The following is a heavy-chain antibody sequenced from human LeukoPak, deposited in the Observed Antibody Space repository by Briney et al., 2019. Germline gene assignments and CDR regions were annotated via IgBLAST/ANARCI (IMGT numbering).Heavy chain of an antibody. CDR2: INDSGST. D-gene: IGHD2-2*01. J-gene: IGHJ6*02. V-gene: IGHV4-34*01. CDR3: ATLADLGYCSGTSCPRDYYAMDV. Sequence: SETLSLTCAVYGGCFSGYYWSWIRQPPGKGLEWIGEINDSGSTNYNPSLKSRVTISVDTSKNQFSLKLSSVTAADTAAYYCATLADLGYCSGTSCPRDYYAMDVWCQGTTVTVSS. CDR1: GGCFSGYY.